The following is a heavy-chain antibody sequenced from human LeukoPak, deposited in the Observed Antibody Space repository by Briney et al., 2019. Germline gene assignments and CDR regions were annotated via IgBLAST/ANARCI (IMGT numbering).Heavy chain of an antibody. Sequence: PGGSLRLSCAASGFTFSSYEMNWVRQAPGKGLEWVSYISSSGSTIYYADSVKGRFTISRDNAKNSLYLQMNSLRAEDTAVYYCARASGWPYYYYYMDVWGKGTTVTISS. CDR3: ARASGWPYYYYYMDV. J-gene: IGHJ6*03. V-gene: IGHV3-48*03. CDR1: GFTFSSYE. D-gene: IGHD6-19*01. CDR2: ISSSGSTI.